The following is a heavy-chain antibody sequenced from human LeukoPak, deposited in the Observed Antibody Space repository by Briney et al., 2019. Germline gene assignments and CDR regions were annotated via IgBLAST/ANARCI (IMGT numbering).Heavy chain of an antibody. CDR1: GGSISSGGYY. J-gene: IGHJ4*02. Sequence: PSETLSLTCTVSGGSISSGGYYWSWIRQHPGKGLEWIGCIYYSGSTYYNPSLKSRVTISVDTSKNQFSLKLSSVTAADTAVYYCAGEVHDYGTQKFDYWGQGTLVTVSS. CDR3: AGEVHDYGTQKFDY. V-gene: IGHV4-31*03. CDR2: IYYSGST. D-gene: IGHD4-17*01.